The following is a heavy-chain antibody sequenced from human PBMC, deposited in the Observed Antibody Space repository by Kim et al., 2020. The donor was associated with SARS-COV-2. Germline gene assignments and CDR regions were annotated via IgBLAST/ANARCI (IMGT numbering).Heavy chain of an antibody. V-gene: IGHV1-46*01. CDR2: HSDGHT. J-gene: IGHJ6*02. Sequence: HSDGHTSYAQKFQGRVTMTRDTSTSTVYMEVSSQKSEDTAVYYCARSGMDVWGQGTTVTVSS. CDR3: ARSGMDV.